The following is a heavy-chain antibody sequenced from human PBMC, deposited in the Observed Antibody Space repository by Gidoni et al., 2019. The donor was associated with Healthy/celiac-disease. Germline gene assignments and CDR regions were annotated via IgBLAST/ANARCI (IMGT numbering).Heavy chain of an antibody. Sequence: QVQLVQSGSELKKPGASVKVSCKASGYTFTSYAMNLVRQAPGQGLEWMGWINTNTGNPTYAQGFTGRFVFSLDTSVSTAYLQISSLKAEDTAVYYCARVSDHPETTVTTYWYFDLWGRGTLVTVSS. V-gene: IGHV7-4-1*02. CDR2: INTNTGNP. J-gene: IGHJ2*01. CDR1: GYTFTSYA. CDR3: ARVSDHPETTVTTYWYFDL. D-gene: IGHD4-17*01.